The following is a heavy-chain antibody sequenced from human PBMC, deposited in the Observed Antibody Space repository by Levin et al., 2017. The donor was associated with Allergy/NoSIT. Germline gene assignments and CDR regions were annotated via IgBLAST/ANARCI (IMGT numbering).Heavy chain of an antibody. D-gene: IGHD2-21*02. V-gene: IGHV2-5*02. Sequence: SGPTLVKPTQTLTLTCTFSGFSLSTSGVGVGWIRQPPGKALEWLALIYWDDDKRYSPSLKSRLTITKDTSKNQVVLTMTNMDPVDTATYYCAHSRSDIVVVTVVTHYFDYWGQGTLVTVSS. J-gene: IGHJ4*02. CDR3: AHSRSDIVVVTVVTHYFDY. CDR2: IYWDDDK. CDR1: GFSLSTSGVG.